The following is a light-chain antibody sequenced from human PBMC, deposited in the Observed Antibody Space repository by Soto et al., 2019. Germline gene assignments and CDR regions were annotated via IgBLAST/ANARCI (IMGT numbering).Light chain of an antibody. V-gene: IGLV7-46*01. CDR3: LLAYPGVRV. CDR2: DTG. CDR1: TGAVTSGHY. J-gene: IGLJ1*01. Sequence: QAVVTQEPSLTVSPGGTVTLTCGSSTGAVTSGHYPYWFQQKPGQAPKTLIYDTGYRHSWTPARFSGSLLGGKAALTLSGAQPEDEAAYYCLLAYPGVRVFGGGTKDTVL.